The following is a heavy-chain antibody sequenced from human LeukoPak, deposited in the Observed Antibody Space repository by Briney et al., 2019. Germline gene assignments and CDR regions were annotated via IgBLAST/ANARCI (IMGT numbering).Heavy chain of an antibody. CDR3: ARDKLDYGDSNFGY. D-gene: IGHD4-17*01. CDR2: ISSSSSYI. CDR1: GFTFSSYS. V-gene: IGHV3-21*01. J-gene: IGHJ4*02. Sequence: PGGSLRLSCAASGFTFSSYSMNWVRQAPGKGLEWVSSISSSSSYIYYADSVKGRFTISRDNAKNSLYLQMNSLRAEDTAVYYCARDKLDYGDSNFGYWGQGTLVTVSS.